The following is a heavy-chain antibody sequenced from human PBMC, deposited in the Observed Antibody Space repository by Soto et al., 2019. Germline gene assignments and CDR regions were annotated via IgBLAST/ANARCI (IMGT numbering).Heavy chain of an antibody. CDR1: GASISSGGHY. CDR2: IYTSGST. J-gene: IGHJ4*02. CDR3: ARDDSSGYYFVY. D-gene: IGHD3-22*01. Sequence: SXTRSLTCIVSGASISSGGHYWSWIRQHPGKGLEWIGYIYTSGSTYYNPSLKSRVTISMDTSKNQFSLKLTSVTAADTAVYFCARDDSSGYYFVYWGPGTLVTVSS. V-gene: IGHV4-31*03.